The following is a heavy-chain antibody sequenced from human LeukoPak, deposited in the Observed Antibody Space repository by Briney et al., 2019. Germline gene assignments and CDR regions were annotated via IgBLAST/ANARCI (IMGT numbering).Heavy chain of an antibody. J-gene: IGHJ4*02. CDR3: ARGADYGSGSLESGY. V-gene: IGHV4-34*01. CDR1: GGSFSGYY. D-gene: IGHD3-10*01. Sequence: SETLSLTCAVYGGSFSGYYWSWIRQPPGKGLEWIGEINHSGSTNYNPSLKSRVTISVDTSKNQFSLKLSSVTAADTAVYYCARGADYGSGSLESGYWGQGTLATVSS. CDR2: INHSGST.